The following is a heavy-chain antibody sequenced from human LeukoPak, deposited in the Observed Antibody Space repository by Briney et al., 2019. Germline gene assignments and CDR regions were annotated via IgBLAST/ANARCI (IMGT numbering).Heavy chain of an antibody. CDR3: ARVEEPDSGSGSYPY. D-gene: IGHD1-26*01. V-gene: IGHV1-69*13. CDR2: IIPIFGTA. Sequence: SVKVSCKASGGTFSSYAISWVRQAPGQGLEWMGGIIPIFGTANYAQKFQGRVTITADESTSTAYMELSSLRSEDTAVYYCARVEEPDSGSGSYPYWGQGTLVTVSS. CDR1: GGTFSSYA. J-gene: IGHJ4*02.